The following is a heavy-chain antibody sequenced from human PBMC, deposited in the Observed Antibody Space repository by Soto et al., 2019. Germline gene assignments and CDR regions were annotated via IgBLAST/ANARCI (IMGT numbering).Heavy chain of an antibody. D-gene: IGHD3-3*01. CDR2: ITGSGDIT. V-gene: IGHV3-23*01. J-gene: IGHJ4*02. CDR1: GFTFDTYA. Sequence: PGGSLRLSCAASGFTFDTYAMSWVRQAPGKGLEWVSAITGSGDITHFADSVKGRFTISRDNSKNTLYLQMNSLRVEGSAVYYCVKDLRTTVFGGLRGFDCWGQGTLVTSPQ. CDR3: VKDLRTTVFGGLRGFDC.